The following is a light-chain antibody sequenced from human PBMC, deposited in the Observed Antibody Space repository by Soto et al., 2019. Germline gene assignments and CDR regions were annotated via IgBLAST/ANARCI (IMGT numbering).Light chain of an antibody. Sequence: EIVLTQSPGTLSLSPGERATLSCRASQSVSTNYLAWYQQKPGQAPRLLIYDASSRATGVPDKFRGSGSGTDFTLIISRLEPEDFAVYYCKQYASSLTFGGGTKIEIK. J-gene: IGKJ4*01. CDR3: KQYASSLT. CDR1: QSVSTNY. CDR2: DAS. V-gene: IGKV3-20*01.